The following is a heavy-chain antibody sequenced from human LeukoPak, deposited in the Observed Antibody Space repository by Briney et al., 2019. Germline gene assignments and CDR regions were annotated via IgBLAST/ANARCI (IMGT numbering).Heavy chain of an antibody. CDR1: GFTFSSYA. CDR3: ALYCSGGSCYSMGGAFDI. D-gene: IGHD2-15*01. CDR2: ISGNGDST. Sequence: SGGSLRLSCAASGFTFSSYAMSWVRQAPGKGLERVSAISGNGDSTYYVDSVKGRFTISRDNSKNTLYLQMNSLRADDTAVYYCALYCSGGSCYSMGGAFDIWGQGTVVTVSS. V-gene: IGHV3-23*01. J-gene: IGHJ3*02.